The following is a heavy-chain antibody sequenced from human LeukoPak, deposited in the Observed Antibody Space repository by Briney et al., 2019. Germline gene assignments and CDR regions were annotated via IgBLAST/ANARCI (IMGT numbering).Heavy chain of an antibody. CDR2: INGNSFHI. D-gene: IGHD1-26*01. CDR1: GFSFSDYS. J-gene: IGHJ4*02. CDR3: ASGTIVGARGADN. Sequence: PGGSLRLSCAASGFSFSDYSMTWVRQAPGKALEWVSSINGNSFHIFYADSVKGRFTISRDNAYKSLYLQLNSLRAEDTAVYYCASGTIVGARGADNWGQGTLVTVSS. V-gene: IGHV3-21*01.